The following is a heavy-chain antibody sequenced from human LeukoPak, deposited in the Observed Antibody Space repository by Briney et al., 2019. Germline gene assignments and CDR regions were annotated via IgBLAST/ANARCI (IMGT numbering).Heavy chain of an antibody. J-gene: IGHJ3*02. V-gene: IGHV3-23*01. D-gene: IGHD4-17*01. Sequence: TGGSLRLSCAASGFIFSNYALMWLRQSPGKGLEWVSAIRGSGGDTFYADSVKGRFTISRDNSKNTLYLQMNGLRAEDTAVYYCARDPNGDYIGAFDMWGRGTLVTVSS. CDR1: GFIFSNYA. CDR2: IRGSGGDT. CDR3: ARDPNGDYIGAFDM.